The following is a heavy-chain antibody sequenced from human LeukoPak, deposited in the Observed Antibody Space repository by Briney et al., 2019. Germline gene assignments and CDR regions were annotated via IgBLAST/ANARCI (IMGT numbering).Heavy chain of an antibody. CDR2: ISGYNGNT. J-gene: IGHJ4*02. V-gene: IGHV1-18*01. D-gene: IGHD4-17*01. CDR3: ARDLDYGDYGD. CDR1: GYTFTRYG. Sequence: ASVKVSCKASGYTFTRYGIYWVRQAPGQGLEWMGWISGYNGNTKYAQKFQDRVSVTTDTSTSTAYMELSSLRSEDTAVYYCARDLDYGDYGDWGQGTLVTVSS.